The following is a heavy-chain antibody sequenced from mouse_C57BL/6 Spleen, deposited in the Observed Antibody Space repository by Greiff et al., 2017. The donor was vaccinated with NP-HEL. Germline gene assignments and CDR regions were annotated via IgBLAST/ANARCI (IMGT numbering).Heavy chain of an antibody. CDR3: VRGIYYAMDY. CDR2: IRSKSNNYAT. Sequence: DVHLVESGGGLVQPKGSLKLSCAASGFSFNTYAMNWVRQAPGKGLEWVARIRSKSNNYATYYADSVKDRFTISRDDSESMLYLQMNNLKTEDTAMYYCVRGIYYAMDYWGQGTSVTVSS. V-gene: IGHV10-1*01. J-gene: IGHJ4*01. CDR1: GFSFNTYA.